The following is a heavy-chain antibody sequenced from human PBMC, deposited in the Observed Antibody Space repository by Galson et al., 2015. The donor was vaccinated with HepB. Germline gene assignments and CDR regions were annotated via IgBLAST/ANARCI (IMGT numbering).Heavy chain of an antibody. CDR2: IFSNDEK. D-gene: IGHD6-13*01. Sequence: PALVKPTQTLTLTCTVSGFSLSNARMGVSWIRQPPGKALEWLAHIFSNDEKSYSTSLKSRLTISKDTSKSQVVLTMTNMDPVDTATYYCARTRDSSSWVYYGMDVWGQGTTVTVSS. CDR1: GFSLSNARMG. V-gene: IGHV2-26*01. CDR3: ARTRDSSSWVYYGMDV. J-gene: IGHJ6*02.